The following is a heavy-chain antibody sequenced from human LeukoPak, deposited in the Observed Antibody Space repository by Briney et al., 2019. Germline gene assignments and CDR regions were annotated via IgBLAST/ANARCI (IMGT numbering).Heavy chain of an antibody. D-gene: IGHD4-23*01. CDR1: GVSISSGGYY. V-gene: IGHV4-31*03. J-gene: IGHJ4*02. Sequence: PSQTLSLTCTVSGVSISSGGYYWSWIRQHPGKGLEWIGYIYYSGSTYYNPSLKSRVTTSVDTSKNQFSLKLSSVTAADTAVYYCARSTITTVVTPRYYFDYWGQGTLVTVSS. CDR2: IYYSGST. CDR3: ARSTITTVVTPRYYFDY.